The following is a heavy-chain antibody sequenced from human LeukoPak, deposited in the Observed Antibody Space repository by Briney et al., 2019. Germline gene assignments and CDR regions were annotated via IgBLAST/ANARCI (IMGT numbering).Heavy chain of an antibody. D-gene: IGHD2-8*01. Sequence: PGGXLRLSCVASGFTFSSYAMSWVRQAPGKGLEWVSGIPSSCCSTYYSHSLKARFTISIDNSKTTLYLQMNSLIAEDTALYYCAKDLIRCLPMGLFDSWGPGTLVTVSS. CDR2: IPSSCCST. CDR3: AKDLIRCLPMGLFDS. V-gene: IGHV3-23*01. J-gene: IGHJ4*02. CDR1: GFTFSSYA.